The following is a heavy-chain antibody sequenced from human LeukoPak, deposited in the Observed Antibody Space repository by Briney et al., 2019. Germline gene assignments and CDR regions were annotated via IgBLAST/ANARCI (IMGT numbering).Heavy chain of an antibody. CDR1: GGSFSGYY. CDR2: INHSGST. D-gene: IGHD3-10*01. Sequence: SETLSLTCAVYGGSFSGYYWSWIRQPPGKGLEWIGEINHSGSTNYNPSLKSRVTISVDTSKNQFSLKLSSVTAADTAVYYCARGLRSFKYNWFGPWGQGTLVTVSS. V-gene: IGHV4-34*01. CDR3: ARGLRSFKYNWFGP. J-gene: IGHJ5*02.